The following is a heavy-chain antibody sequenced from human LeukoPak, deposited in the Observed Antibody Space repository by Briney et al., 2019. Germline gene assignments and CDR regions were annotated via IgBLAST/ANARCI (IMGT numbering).Heavy chain of an antibody. V-gene: IGHV4-59*01. CDR3: ARVGILAGLDY. Sequence: SETLSLTCTVSGGSISSYYWSWIRQPPGKGLEWIGYIYYSGSTNYNPSLKSRVTISVDTSKNQFSLKLSSVTAADTAVYYCARVGILAGLDYWGQGTLVTVSS. CDR2: IYYSGST. CDR1: GGSISSYY. D-gene: IGHD3-9*01. J-gene: IGHJ4*02.